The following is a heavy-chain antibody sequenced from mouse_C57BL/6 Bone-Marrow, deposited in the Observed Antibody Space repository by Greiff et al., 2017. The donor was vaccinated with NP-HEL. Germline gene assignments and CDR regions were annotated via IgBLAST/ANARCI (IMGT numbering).Heavy chain of an antibody. CDR3: ARGVTGTPDY. Sequence: VQLQQSGPELVKPGASVKLSCKASGYTFTSYGISWVKQRTGQGLEWIGEIYPRSGNTYYNEKFKGKATLTADKSSSTAYMELRSLTSEDSAVYFCARGVTGTPDYWGQGTTLTVSS. CDR1: GYTFTSYG. J-gene: IGHJ2*01. V-gene: IGHV1-81*01. D-gene: IGHD4-1*01. CDR2: IYPRSGNT.